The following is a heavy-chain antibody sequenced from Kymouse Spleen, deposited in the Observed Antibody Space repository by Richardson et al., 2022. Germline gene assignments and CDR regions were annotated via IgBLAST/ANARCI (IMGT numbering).Heavy chain of an antibody. Sequence: EVQLVESGGGLVKPGGSLRLSCAASGFTFSSYSMNWVRQAPGKGLEWVSSISSSSSYIYYADSVKGRFTISRDNAKNSLYLQMNSLRAEDTAVYYCARGTYYDILTGYYNEDFDYWGQGTLVTVSS. CDR2: ISSSSSYI. J-gene: IGHJ4*02. CDR3: ARGTYYDILTGYYNEDFDY. D-gene: IGHD3-9*01. V-gene: IGHV3-21*03. CDR1: GFTFSSYS.